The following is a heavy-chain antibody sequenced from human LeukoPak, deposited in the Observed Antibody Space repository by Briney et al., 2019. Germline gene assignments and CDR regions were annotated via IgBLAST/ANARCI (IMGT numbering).Heavy chain of an antibody. D-gene: IGHD3-10*02. J-gene: IGHJ5*02. V-gene: IGHV4-59*01. CDR3: ARFIPSSGIDP. CDR2: SSYTGST. CDR1: GGSISSNY. Sequence: PSETLSLTCTVSGGSISSNYWSWIRQPPGKGLEWITYSSYTGSTNHNPSLKSRVTISVDTSKNQFSLRLRSVTAADTAVYYCARFIPSSGIDPWGQGTLVTVSS.